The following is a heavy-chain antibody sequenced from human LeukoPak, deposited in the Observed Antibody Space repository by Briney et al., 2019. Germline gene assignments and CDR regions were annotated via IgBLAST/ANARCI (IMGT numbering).Heavy chain of an antibody. D-gene: IGHD6-6*01. CDR3: ASNRIAARRYYYMDV. V-gene: IGHV1-69*13. CDR2: IIPIFGTA. CDR1: GGTFSSYA. Sequence: VASVKVSCKASGGTFSSYAISWVRQAPGQGLEWMGGIIPIFGTANYAQKFQGRVTITADESTSTAYMELSSLRSEDTAVYYCASNRIAARRYYYMDVWGKGTTVTVSS. J-gene: IGHJ6*03.